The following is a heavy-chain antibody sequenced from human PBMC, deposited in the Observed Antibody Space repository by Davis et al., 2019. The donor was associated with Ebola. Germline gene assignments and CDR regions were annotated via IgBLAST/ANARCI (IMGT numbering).Heavy chain of an antibody. D-gene: IGHD2-21*02. J-gene: IGHJ5*02. CDR3: ARRGGGELPLAYCGGDCYNWFDP. V-gene: IGHV4-59*08. CDR1: GGSISSYY. Sequence: PSETLSLTCTVSGGSISSYYWSWIRQPPGKGLEWIGYIYYSGSTNYNPSLKSRVTISVDTSKNQFSLKLSSVTAADTAVYYCARRGGGELPLAYCGGDCYNWFDPWGQGTLVTVSS. CDR2: IYYSGST.